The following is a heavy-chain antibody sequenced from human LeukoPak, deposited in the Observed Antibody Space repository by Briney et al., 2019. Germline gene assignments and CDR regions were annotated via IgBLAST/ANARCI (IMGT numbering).Heavy chain of an antibody. CDR1: GSTFTRYW. CDR3: AGHSGTCLSFEY. V-gene: IGHV5-51*01. Sequence: GESLKISCQTSGSTFTRYWITWVRQTPGKGLEWLGIVYPDDSDTRYSPAFQGQVTISADKSITTAYLHWSSLMTSHTAVYYCAGHSGTCLSFEYWGQGALVTLSS. J-gene: IGHJ4*02. CDR2: VYPDDSDT. D-gene: IGHD1-26*01.